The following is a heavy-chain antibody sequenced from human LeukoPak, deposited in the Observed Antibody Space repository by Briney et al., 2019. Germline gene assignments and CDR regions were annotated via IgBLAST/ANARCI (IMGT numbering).Heavy chain of an antibody. J-gene: IGHJ4*02. V-gene: IGHV3-64*01. Sequence: GGSLRLSCAASGFTFSSYAMHWVRQAPGKGLEYVSAISSNGGSTYYANSVKGRFTISRDNSKNTLYLQMNSLRAEDTAVYYCARDGSGSYYRGVFFAYYFDYWGQGTLVTVSS. CDR1: GFTFSSYA. CDR2: ISSNGGST. CDR3: ARDGSGSYYRGVFFAYYFDY. D-gene: IGHD3-10*01.